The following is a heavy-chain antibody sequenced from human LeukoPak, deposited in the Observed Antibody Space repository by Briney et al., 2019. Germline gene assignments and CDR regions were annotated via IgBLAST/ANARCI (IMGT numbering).Heavy chain of an antibody. V-gene: IGHV5-51*01. CDR2: IFPGGSDV. D-gene: IGHD1-14*01. CDR3: ARHASNHAGMDV. J-gene: IGHJ6*02. CDR1: GYSFISNW. Sequence: GESLRISCKGSGYSFISNWIAWVRQMPGKGLECMGIIFPGGSDVRYSPSFQGQVTISVDKSISTAYLQWSSLRASDTAMYSCARHASNHAGMDVWGQGTTVTVSS.